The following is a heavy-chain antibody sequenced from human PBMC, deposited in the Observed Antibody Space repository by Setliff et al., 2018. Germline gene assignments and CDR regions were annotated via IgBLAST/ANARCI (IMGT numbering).Heavy chain of an antibody. CDR1: GFSLSTSGVG. Sequence: GSGPTLVNPPQASLTLTCTFPGFSLSTSGVGVGWIRQPPGKALEWLALIYWDDDKRYSPSLKSRLTITTGTSKNQVVLTMTNMDPVDTATYYCAHRGIAAPYYFDYWGQGTLVTVS. CDR3: AHRGIAAPYYFDY. V-gene: IGHV2-5*02. D-gene: IGHD6-6*01. J-gene: IGHJ4*02. CDR2: IYWDDDK.